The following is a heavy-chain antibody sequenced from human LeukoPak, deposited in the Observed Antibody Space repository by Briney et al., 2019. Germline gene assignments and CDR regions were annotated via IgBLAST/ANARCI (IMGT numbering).Heavy chain of an antibody. D-gene: IGHD3-3*01. CDR1: GGSISSSSYY. J-gene: IGHJ5*02. CDR2: IYHSGST. Sequence: SETLSLTCTVSGGSISSSSYYWGWIRQPPGKGLEWIGSIYHSGSTYYNPSLKSRVTISVDTSKNQFSLKLSSVTVADTAVYYCARDLYDFWSGDYTEWFDPWGQGTLVAVSS. CDR3: ARDLYDFWSGDYTEWFDP. V-gene: IGHV4-39*07.